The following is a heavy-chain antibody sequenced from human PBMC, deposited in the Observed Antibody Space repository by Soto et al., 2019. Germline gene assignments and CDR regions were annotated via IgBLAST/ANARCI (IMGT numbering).Heavy chain of an antibody. CDR3: ARGYYCSGGSCPYGMDV. D-gene: IGHD2-15*01. CDR1: GYTFIGYY. J-gene: IGHJ6*02. V-gene: IGHV1-2*04. CDR2: INPNSGGT. Sequence: ASVKVSCNASGYTFIGYYIHWVRPAPGQGLEWMGWINPNSGGTNYAQRFQGWVTMTRDRSISTAYMELSSLRSEDTAVYYCARGYYCSGGSCPYGMDVWGQGTTVTFSS.